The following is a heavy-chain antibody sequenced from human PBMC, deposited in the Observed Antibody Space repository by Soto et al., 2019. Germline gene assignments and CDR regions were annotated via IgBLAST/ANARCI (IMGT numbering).Heavy chain of an antibody. V-gene: IGHV4-61*01. Sequence: QVQLQESGPGLVKPSETLSLTCSVSDGSVNTGNYYWSWIRQPPGKGLEWIGHIYYIGTTNYNPSLKSRVTLSVDTSKNQFSLKVASVTAADTAVYFCAREEKQLSRYGGDFDYWGQGILVTVSS. CDR1: DGSVNTGNYY. J-gene: IGHJ4*02. CDR2: IYYIGTT. D-gene: IGHD3-10*01. CDR3: AREEKQLSRYGGDFDY.